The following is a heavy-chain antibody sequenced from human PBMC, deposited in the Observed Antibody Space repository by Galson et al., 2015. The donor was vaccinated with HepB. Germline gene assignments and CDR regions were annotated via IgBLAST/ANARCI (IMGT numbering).Heavy chain of an antibody. CDR2: IIPILGIA. CDR3: ARDSSSWYADAFDI. V-gene: IGHV1-69*04. CDR1: GGTFSSYT. J-gene: IGHJ3*02. D-gene: IGHD6-13*01. Sequence: SVKVSCKASGGTFSSYTISWVRQAPGQGLEWMGRIIPILGIANYAQKFQGRVTITADKSTSTAYMELSSLRSEDTAVYYCARDSSSWYADAFDIWGQGTMVTVSS.